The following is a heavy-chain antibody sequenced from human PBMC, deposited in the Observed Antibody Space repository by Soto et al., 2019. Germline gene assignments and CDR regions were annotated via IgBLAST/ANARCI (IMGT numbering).Heavy chain of an antibody. CDR3: ARDARGTRGFDEMDI. Sequence: SVKVSFKASGYIFTGYHIHLVRHGPGRGLEWMGWINPNSGDTEYAQNFQGRVTMTRDTSFNLVYMEMSGLMSDDTAVYYCARDARGTRGFDEMDIWGQGTTVTVSS. CDR2: INPNSGDT. V-gene: IGHV1-2*02. D-gene: IGHD3-9*01. CDR1: GYIFTGYH. J-gene: IGHJ6*02.